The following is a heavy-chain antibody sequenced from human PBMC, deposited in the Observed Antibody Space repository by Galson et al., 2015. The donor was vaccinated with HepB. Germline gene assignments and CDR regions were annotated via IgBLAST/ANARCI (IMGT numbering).Heavy chain of an antibody. CDR3: ATGGFNAYLY. D-gene: IGHD3-16*01. Sequence: SLRLSCAASGFKFIRYWMHWVRQAPGKGLEWVSRITSDGIGTIYADSVKGRFTISRNNVKNTLYLQMNSLRAEDTAMYYCATGGFNAYLYWGQGTLVTVSS. V-gene: IGHV3-74*01. CDR1: GFKFIRYW. J-gene: IGHJ4*02. CDR2: ITSDGIGT.